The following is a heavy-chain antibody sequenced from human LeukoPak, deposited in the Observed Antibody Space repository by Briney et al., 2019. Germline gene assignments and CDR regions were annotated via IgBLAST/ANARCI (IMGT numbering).Heavy chain of an antibody. J-gene: IGHJ5*02. CDR1: GFTFSRYS. Sequence: GGSLRLSCAASGFTFSRYSMNWVRQAPGKGLEWFSSITISSTYLFYADSVKGRFTISRDNAKNSLYLQMNSLRAEDTAVHYCARDLEQQLFDLWGQGTLVTVSS. D-gene: IGHD6-13*01. V-gene: IGHV3-21*01. CDR2: ITISSTYL. CDR3: ARDLEQQLFDL.